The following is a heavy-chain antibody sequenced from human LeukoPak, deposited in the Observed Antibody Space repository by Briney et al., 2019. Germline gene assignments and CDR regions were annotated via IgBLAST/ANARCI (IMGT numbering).Heavy chain of an antibody. CDR3: ARDLKYGYNIY. J-gene: IGHJ4*02. CDR1: GGSISSSSYY. D-gene: IGHD5-12*01. V-gene: IGHV4-39*02. Sequence: SETLSLTCTVSGGSISSSSYYWGWIRQPPGKGLEWIGSIYYSGSTYYNPSLKSRVTISVDTSKNQFSLKLSSVTAADTAVYYCARDLKYGYNIYWGQGTLVTVSS. CDR2: IYYSGST.